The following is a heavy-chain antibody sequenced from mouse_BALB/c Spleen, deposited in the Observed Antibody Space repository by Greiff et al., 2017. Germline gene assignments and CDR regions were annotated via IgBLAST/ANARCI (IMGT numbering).Heavy chain of an antibody. CDR1: GFAFSRYW. V-gene: IGHV4-1*02. Sequence: EVKVIESGGGLVQPGGSLKLSCAASGFAFSRYWMSWVRQAPGKGLEWIGEINPDSSTINYTPSLKDKFIISRDNAKNTLYLQMSKVRSEDTALYYCARPGLLRYPWFAYWGQGTLGTVSA. CDR2: INPDSSTI. J-gene: IGHJ3*01. CDR3: ARPGLLRYPWFAY. D-gene: IGHD1-1*01.